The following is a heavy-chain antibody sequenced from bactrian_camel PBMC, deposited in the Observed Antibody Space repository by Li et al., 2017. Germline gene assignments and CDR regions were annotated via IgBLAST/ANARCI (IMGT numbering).Heavy chain of an antibody. CDR2: VDRDGEIT. CDR1: GFTFSDYA. Sequence: VQLVESGGGLVQPGGSLRLSCAASGFTFSDYAVSWVRQAPGKEREGVAVVDRDGEITYADSVKGRFTVSQDSAKDTVYLQMNSLEPEDTAMYYCARGGSWYSDFGYWGQGTQVT. J-gene: IGHJ6*01. CDR3: ARGGSWYSDFGY. V-gene: IGHV3S40*01. D-gene: IGHD6*01.